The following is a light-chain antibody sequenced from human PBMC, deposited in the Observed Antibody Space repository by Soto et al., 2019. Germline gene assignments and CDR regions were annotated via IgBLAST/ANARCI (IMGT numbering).Light chain of an antibody. J-gene: IGLJ1*01. CDR2: DVS. Sequence: QSVLTQPASVSGSPGQSFTLSCTGTNSDIGGYNIVSWYQQHPGKAPKLMIYDVSIRPSGVSDRFSGSKSANTASLTISGLQPEDEADYYCTSYATGGTHVFGTGTKVTVL. CDR1: NSDIGGYNI. CDR3: TSYATGGTHV. V-gene: IGLV2-14*01.